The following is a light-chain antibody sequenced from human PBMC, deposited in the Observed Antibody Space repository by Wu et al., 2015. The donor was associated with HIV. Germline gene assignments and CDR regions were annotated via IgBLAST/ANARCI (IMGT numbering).Light chain of an antibody. CDR2: GAS. J-gene: IGKJ3*01. CDR1: QSVSSN. CDR3: QQRFNLFYT. V-gene: IGKV3-15*01. Sequence: EIVMTQSPATLSVSPGERATLSCRASQSVSSNLAWYQQKPGQAPRLLIYGASTRATGIPARFSGSGSGTDFTLTINNLEPEDFAVYYCQQRFNLFYTFGPGTKVDIK.